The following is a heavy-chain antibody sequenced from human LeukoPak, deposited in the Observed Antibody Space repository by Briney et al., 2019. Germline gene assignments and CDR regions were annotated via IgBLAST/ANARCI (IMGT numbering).Heavy chain of an antibody. J-gene: IGHJ5*02. CDR3: ARAIRGRMIVVPVDTRFDP. D-gene: IGHD3-22*01. CDR1: GGSITTSSYY. CDR2: TFYSGST. V-gene: IGHV4-31*03. Sequence: SETLSLTCSVSGGSITTSSYYWGWIRQPPEKGLEWIGYTFYSGSTYYNPSLKSRVTISVDTSKNQFSLKLSSVTAADTAVYYCARAIRGRMIVVPVDTRFDPWGRGTLVTVSS.